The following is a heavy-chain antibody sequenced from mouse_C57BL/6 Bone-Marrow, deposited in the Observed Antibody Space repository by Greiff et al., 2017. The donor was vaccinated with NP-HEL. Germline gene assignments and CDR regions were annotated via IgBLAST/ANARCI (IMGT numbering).Heavy chain of an antibody. Sequence: VQLKQSVAELVRPGASVKLSCTASGFNIKNTYMHWVKQRPVQGLEWIGRIDPETGKTTYAPKFQGKATITADTSSNTAYLQLSSLTSEDTAIYYSALTTVVDYWGQGTTLTVSS. CDR3: ALTTVVDY. D-gene: IGHD1-1*01. V-gene: IGHV14-3*01. J-gene: IGHJ2*01. CDR1: GFNIKNTY. CDR2: IDPETGKT.